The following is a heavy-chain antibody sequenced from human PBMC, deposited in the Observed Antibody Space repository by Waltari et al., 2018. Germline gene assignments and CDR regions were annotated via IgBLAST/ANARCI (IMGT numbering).Heavy chain of an antibody. Sequence: QGQLQESGPGMVKPSGTLSLTCAVSGDSITSSNWWTWVRQPPGKGLEWTGEIYHSGTTNYNPSLKSRVTISVDKSKNQFPLKLNSVTAADTAVYYCAREVGIAAAASPWGQGILVTVSS. J-gene: IGHJ5*02. CDR3: AREVGIAAAASP. D-gene: IGHD6-13*01. CDR2: IYHSGTT. CDR1: GDSITSSNW. V-gene: IGHV4-4*02.